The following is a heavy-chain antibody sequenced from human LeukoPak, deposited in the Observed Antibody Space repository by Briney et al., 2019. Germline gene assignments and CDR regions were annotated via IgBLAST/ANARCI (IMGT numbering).Heavy chain of an antibody. CDR1: GFTFSSYG. CDR3: AKDRGALGYCSGGTCYADY. D-gene: IGHD2-15*01. CDR2: IWYDGSNK. J-gene: IGHJ4*02. V-gene: IGHV3-33*06. Sequence: PGRSLRLSCAASGFTFSSYGMHWVRQAPGKGLEWVAVIWYDGSNKYYADSVKGRFTISRDNSKNTLYLQMNSLRAEDTAVYYCAKDRGALGYCSGGTCYADYWGQGTLVTVSS.